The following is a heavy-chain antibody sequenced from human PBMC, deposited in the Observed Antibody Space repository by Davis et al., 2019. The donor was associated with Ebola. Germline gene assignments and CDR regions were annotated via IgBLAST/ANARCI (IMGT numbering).Heavy chain of an antibody. CDR1: GYTFTSYG. V-gene: IGHV1-18*01. CDR2: ISAYNGNI. Sequence: ASVKVSCKASGYTFTSYGISWVRQAPGQGLEWMGWISAYNGNINYAQKLQGRVTMTTDTSTSTAYMELRSLRTDDTAVYFCARATTVTTNYWYFDLWGRGTRVTVSS. D-gene: IGHD4-17*01. J-gene: IGHJ2*01. CDR3: ARATTVTTNYWYFDL.